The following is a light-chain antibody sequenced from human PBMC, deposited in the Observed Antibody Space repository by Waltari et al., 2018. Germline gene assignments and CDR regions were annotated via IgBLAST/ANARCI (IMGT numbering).Light chain of an antibody. CDR2: EVS. Sequence: QSALTQPPSVSGSPGQSVTISCTGTSSDVGSYNRVSWYQQPPGTGPKLMIYEVSNRPSGVPERFSGSKSGNTASLTISGVQAEDEAEYYCSSYTSSTTSYVVFGGGTKLTVL. CDR1: SSDVGSYNR. V-gene: IGLV2-18*02. J-gene: IGLJ2*01. CDR3: SSYTSSTTSYVV.